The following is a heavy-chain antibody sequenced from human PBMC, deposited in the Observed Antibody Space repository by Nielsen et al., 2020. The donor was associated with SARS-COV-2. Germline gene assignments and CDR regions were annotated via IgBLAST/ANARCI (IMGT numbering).Heavy chain of an antibody. CDR2: ISSSSSYI. Sequence: GGSLRLSCAASGFTFSSYSMNWVRQAPGKGLEWVSSISSSSSYIYYADSVKGRFTISRDNAKNSLYLQMNSLRGEDTALYYCAKVLYTSEWEPTIYGMDVWGQGTPVTVSS. J-gene: IGHJ6*02. D-gene: IGHD1-14*01. V-gene: IGHV3-21*04. CDR1: GFTFSSYS. CDR3: AKVLYTSEWEPTIYGMDV.